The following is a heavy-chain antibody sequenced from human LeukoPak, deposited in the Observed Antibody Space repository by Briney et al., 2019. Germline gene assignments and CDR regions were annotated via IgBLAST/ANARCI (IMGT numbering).Heavy chain of an antibody. V-gene: IGHV4-39*01. CDR1: GGSIISSDYH. CDR2: ISYSGNT. D-gene: IGHD2-15*01. J-gene: IGHJ3*02. CDR3: ARHCCSGPAKRVFDI. Sequence: PSETLSLTCTVSGGSIISSDYHWGWVRQPPGKGLEWIGTISYSGNTDYNPSLRSRVTITVDTSNNQFSLRLGSVTAADTAVYHCARHCCSGPAKRVFDIWGQGTMVTVSS.